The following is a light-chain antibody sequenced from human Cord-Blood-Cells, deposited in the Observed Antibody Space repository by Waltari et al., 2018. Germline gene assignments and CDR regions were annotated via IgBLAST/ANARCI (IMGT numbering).Light chain of an antibody. J-gene: IGKJ3*01. CDR1: QDISNY. V-gene: IGKV1-33*01. CDR3: QQYDNLPPFT. Sequence: EIQMTQSPSSLSASVGARVTITCQASQDISNYLNWYQQKPWKAPTLLIYDASNLEAGVPSRFSGSGSGTDFTFTISSLQPEDIATYYCQQYDNLPPFTFGPGTKVDIK. CDR2: DAS.